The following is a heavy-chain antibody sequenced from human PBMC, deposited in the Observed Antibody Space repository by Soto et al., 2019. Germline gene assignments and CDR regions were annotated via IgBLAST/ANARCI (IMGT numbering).Heavy chain of an antibody. CDR1: GYTFTSYG. CDR2: IIPIFGTA. V-gene: IGHV1-69*13. J-gene: IGHJ1*01. CDR3: ARGRGYYDSSGYYPEYFQH. Sequence: ASVKVSCKASGYTFTSYGISWVRQAPGQGLEWMGGIIPIFGTANYAQKFQGRVTITADESTSTAYMELSSLRSEDTAVYYCARGRGYYDSSGYYPEYFQHWGQGTLVTVSS. D-gene: IGHD3-22*01.